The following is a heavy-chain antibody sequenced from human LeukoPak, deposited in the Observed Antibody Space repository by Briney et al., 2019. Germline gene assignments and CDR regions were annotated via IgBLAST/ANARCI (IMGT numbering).Heavy chain of an antibody. V-gene: IGHV1-24*01. CDR2: FDPEDVET. CDR1: GNTFTDLS. J-gene: IGHJ4*02. Sequence: GASVKVSFKVSGNTFTDLSMNWVRQAPGKGLEWMGGFDPEDVETIYAQKFQGRVTMTEDTSTETAYMELTSLRPEDTAVYYCATDFYRGRQFDYWGQGTLVTVSS. CDR3: ATDFYRGRQFDY. D-gene: IGHD2/OR15-2a*01.